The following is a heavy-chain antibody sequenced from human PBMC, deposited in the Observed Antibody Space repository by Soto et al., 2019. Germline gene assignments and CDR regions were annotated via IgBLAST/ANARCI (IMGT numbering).Heavy chain of an antibody. CDR2: IWYDGSNK. D-gene: IGHD3-22*01. CDR3: ARGGYYDTSGYYSTSYYFDY. Sequence: QVQLVESGGGVVQPGRSRRLSCEASGFTFSSYGRHWVRQAPGKGLEWGAVIWYDGSNKYYADSVKGRFTISRDNSKNTLYLQMNSLRAEDTSVYHCARGGYYDTSGYYSTSYYFDYWGQGTLVTVSS. CDR1: GFTFSSYG. V-gene: IGHV3-33*01. J-gene: IGHJ4*02.